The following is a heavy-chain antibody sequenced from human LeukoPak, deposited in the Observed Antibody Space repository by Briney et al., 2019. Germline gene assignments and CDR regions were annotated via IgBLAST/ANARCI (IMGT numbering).Heavy chain of an antibody. V-gene: IGHV4-4*07. CDR2: IYTTGST. CDR3: ARVRFLESFSTLGRDSYYYYMDV. J-gene: IGHJ6*03. D-gene: IGHD3-3*01. Sequence: SETLSLTCTVSRGSISNYYWSWIRQPAGKGLEWIGLIYTTGSTNYNPSLKSRVTMSVDTSKNQFSLKLSSVTAADTAVYYCARVRFLESFSTLGRDSYYYYMDVWGIGTTVTVSS. CDR1: RGSISNYY.